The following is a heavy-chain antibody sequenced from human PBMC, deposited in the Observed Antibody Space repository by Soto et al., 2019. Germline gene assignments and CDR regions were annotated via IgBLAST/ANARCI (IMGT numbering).Heavy chain of an antibody. CDR2: IKQDGSEK. Sequence: GGSLRLSCAASGFTFSSYWMSWVRQAPGKGLEWVANIKQDGSEKYYVESLKGGFTISRDNAMNSLYLQMNSLRAVDTAVYYCARDVLGYDILTGDPRYYYYMDVWGKGTTVTVSS. V-gene: IGHV3-7*01. J-gene: IGHJ6*03. CDR3: ARDVLGYDILTGDPRYYYYMDV. D-gene: IGHD3-9*01. CDR1: GFTFSSYW.